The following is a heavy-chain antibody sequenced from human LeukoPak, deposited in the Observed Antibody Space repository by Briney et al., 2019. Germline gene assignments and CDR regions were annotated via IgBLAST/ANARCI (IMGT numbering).Heavy chain of an antibody. CDR3: ARNYAWQQFDY. CDR1: GFTFSSYA. Sequence: GGSLRLSCAASGFTFSSYAMSWVRQAPGKRLEWVASIKPDGSEKYYLDSVEGRFTISRDNGKKSLSLQMNSLRTDDTALYYCARNYAWQQFDYWGQGTVVIASS. V-gene: IGHV3-7*03. D-gene: IGHD5-24*01. J-gene: IGHJ4*02. CDR2: IKPDGSEK.